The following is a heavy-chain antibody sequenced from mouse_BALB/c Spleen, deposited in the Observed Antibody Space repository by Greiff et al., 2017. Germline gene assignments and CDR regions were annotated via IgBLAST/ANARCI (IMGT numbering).Heavy chain of an antibody. CDR3: ARMDRPYAMDY. CDR2: IYPGGGYT. Sequence: QVQLQQSGAELVRPGTSVKISCKASGYTFTNYWLGWVKQRPGHGLEWIGVIYPGGGYTNYNEKFKGKATLTADTSSSTAYMQLSSLTSEDSAVYCCARMDRPYAMDYWGQGTSVTVSS. CDR1: GYTFTNYW. V-gene: IGHV1-63*02. D-gene: IGHD2-14*01. J-gene: IGHJ4*01.